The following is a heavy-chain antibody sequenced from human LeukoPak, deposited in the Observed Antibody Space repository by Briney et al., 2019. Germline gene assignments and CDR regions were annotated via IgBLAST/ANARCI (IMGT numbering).Heavy chain of an antibody. Sequence: KPSETLSLTCTVSGGSISSTGYYWDWIRQPPGKGLEWIGSVYYSETTYYNSSLKSRVTISLNTSKTQFSLRLNSVTAADTAVYYCARQVSDYYYYYIDVWGKGATVTVSS. CDR3: ARQVSDYYYYYIDV. D-gene: IGHD5/OR15-5a*01. CDR1: GGSISSTGYY. CDR2: VYYSETT. J-gene: IGHJ6*03. V-gene: IGHV4-39*01.